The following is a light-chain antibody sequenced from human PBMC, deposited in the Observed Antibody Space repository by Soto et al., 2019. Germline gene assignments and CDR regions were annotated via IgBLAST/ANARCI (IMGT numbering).Light chain of an antibody. J-gene: IGKJ1*01. V-gene: IGKV1-5*01. CDR2: DDS. CDR3: QQYNSYRA. Sequence: DLHITPASSPLSASIGKRVTITCRASQRINKWLAWHQQKPGKAPKLLIYDDSSLESGGPSRFSGSGSGTEFTLTISSLQPDDFATYDCQQYNSYRAFGQGTKVEIK. CDR1: QRINKW.